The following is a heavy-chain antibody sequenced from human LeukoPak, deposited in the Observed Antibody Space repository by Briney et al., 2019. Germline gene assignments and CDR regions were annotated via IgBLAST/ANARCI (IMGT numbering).Heavy chain of an antibody. CDR2: ISSSSSTI. CDR1: GFTFSDYY. D-gene: IGHD6-19*01. J-gene: IGHJ4*02. Sequence: GGSLRLSCAASGFTFSDYYMSWIRQPPGKRLECISYISSSSSTINYADSVKGRFTISRDNAKNSLYLQMNSLRAEDTAVYYCARVGGWYEVGYWGQGTLVTVSS. CDR3: ARVGGWYEVGY. V-gene: IGHV3-11*04.